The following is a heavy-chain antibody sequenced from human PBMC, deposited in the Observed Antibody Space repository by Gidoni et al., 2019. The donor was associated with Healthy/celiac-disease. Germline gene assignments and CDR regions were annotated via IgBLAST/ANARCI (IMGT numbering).Heavy chain of an antibody. CDR3: AKDIGSSGHYHYFDY. V-gene: IGHV3-9*01. J-gene: IGHJ4*02. D-gene: IGHD3-22*01. CDR2: ISWNSGSI. CDR1: GFTFDDYA. Sequence: EVQLVESGGGLVQPGRSLSLSCAASGFTFDDYAMHWVRQAPGKGLEWVSGISWNSGSIGYADSVKGRFTISRDNAKNSLYLQMNSLRAEDTALYYCAKDIGSSGHYHYFDYWGQGTLVTVSS.